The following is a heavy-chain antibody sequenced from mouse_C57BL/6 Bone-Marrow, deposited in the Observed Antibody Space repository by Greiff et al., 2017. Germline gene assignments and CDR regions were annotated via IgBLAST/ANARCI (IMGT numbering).Heavy chain of an antibody. J-gene: IGHJ2*01. CDR1: GYTFTSYW. CDR2: IDPSDSYT. CDR3: RVLLLLRRYFDY. V-gene: IGHV1-50*01. D-gene: IGHD2-2*01. Sequence: QVQLQQPGAELVKPGASVKLSCKASGYTFTSYWMQWVKQRPGQGLEWIGEIDPSDSYTNYNQKFKGKATLTVDTSSSTAYMQLSSLTSEDSAVYYCRVLLLLRRYFDYWGQGTTLTVSS.